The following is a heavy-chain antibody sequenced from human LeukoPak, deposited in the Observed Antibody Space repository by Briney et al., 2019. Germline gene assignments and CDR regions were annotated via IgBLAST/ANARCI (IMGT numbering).Heavy chain of an antibody. CDR1: GGSISSGGYS. CDR3: ARSHNHDIPPYYFDY. CDR2: IYHSGST. D-gene: IGHD3-9*01. J-gene: IGHJ4*02. Sequence: SQTLSLTCAVSGGSISSGGYSWSWIRQPPGKGLEWIGYIYHSGSTYYNPSLKSRVTISVDRSKNQFSLKLSSVTAADTAVYYCARSHNHDIPPYYFDYWGQGTLVTVSS. V-gene: IGHV4-30-2*01.